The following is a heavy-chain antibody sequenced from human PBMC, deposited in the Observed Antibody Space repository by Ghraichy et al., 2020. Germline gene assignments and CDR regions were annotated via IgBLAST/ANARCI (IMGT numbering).Heavy chain of an antibody. V-gene: IGHV3-9*01. J-gene: IGHJ4*02. CDR2: VSSNGGII. CDR3: AKDFSGGVATAGTTYFDY. D-gene: IGHD6-13*01. Sequence: GGSLRLSCVASGFIFGEFAMDWVRQVPGKGLEWVSGVSSNGGIIGYADSVKGRFTISRDNAKNSLYLQMNGLRAEDAALYYCAKDFSGGVATAGTTYFDYWGQGTLVAVSP. CDR1: GFIFGEFA.